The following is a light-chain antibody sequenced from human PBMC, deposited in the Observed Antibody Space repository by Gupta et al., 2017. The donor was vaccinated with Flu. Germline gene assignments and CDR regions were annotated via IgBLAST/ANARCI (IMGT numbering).Light chain of an antibody. Sequence: LSSLSASVGDRVTITCQAIQDSRNHVNWYQQKPGKAPKLLIYDPTNLETGVPSRFSGSGSGTDFTFTIRSLQPEDIATYYWQQYDTVPLTFGGGTKVEIK. J-gene: IGKJ4*01. CDR2: DPT. CDR1: QDSRNH. V-gene: IGKV1-33*01. CDR3: QQYDTVPLT.